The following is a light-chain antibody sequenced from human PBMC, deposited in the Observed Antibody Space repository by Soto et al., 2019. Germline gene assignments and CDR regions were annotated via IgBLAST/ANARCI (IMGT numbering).Light chain of an antibody. J-gene: IGKJ4*01. CDR2: GAS. CDR1: QSVSSN. V-gene: IGKV3-15*01. CDR3: QQGSNWPPGLT. Sequence: EIVLTQSPATLSVSPGERATLSCRASQSVSSNLAWYQQKPGQAPRLLIYGASTRATGIPARFSGSGSGTEFTLTISSLQSEDSAVYYCQQGSNWPPGLTFGGGTKVEIK.